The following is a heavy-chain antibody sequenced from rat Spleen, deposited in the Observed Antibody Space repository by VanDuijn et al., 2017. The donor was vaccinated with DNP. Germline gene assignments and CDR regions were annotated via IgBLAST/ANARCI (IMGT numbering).Heavy chain of an antibody. D-gene: IGHD1-4*01. CDR1: GYTFPSYY. CDR3: ARRRLPYWYFDF. CDR2: IHTGSGGT. J-gene: IGHJ1*01. V-gene: IGHV1-43*01. Sequence: QVQLQQSGAELAKPGSSVKTSCKASGYTFPSYYVGWIKQTTGQGLEYIGYIHTGSGGTNYNEKFKGKPTLTVDKSSSTAFMQLSSLTPDDSAVYYCARRRLPYWYFDFWGPGTMVTVSS.